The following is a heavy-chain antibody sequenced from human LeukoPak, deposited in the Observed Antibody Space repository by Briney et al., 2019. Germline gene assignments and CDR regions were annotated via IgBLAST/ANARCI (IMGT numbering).Heavy chain of an antibody. CDR3: ARDLVVVGSYFYYGMDV. D-gene: IGHD2-21*01. J-gene: IGHJ6*02. CDR1: GFSISAYW. Sequence: GGSLRLSCAASGFSISAYWMTWVRQAPGKGLEWVANINQDGSKKYSVDSVKGRFTISRDNAKNSLYLQMDSLRAEDTAVYYCARDLVVVGSYFYYGMDVWGQGTTVTVSS. CDR2: INQDGSKK. V-gene: IGHV3-7*01.